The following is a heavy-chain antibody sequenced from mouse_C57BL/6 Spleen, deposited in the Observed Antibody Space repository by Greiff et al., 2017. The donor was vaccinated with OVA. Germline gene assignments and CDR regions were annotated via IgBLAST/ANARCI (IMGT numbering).Heavy chain of an antibody. CDR2: IDPSDSET. J-gene: IGHJ4*01. Sequence: VQLQQPGAELVRPGSSVKLSCKASGYTFTSYWMHWVKQRPIQGLEWIGNIDPSDSETHYNQKFKDKATLTVDKSSSTAYMQLSSLTSEDSAVYYCARLYYSNLYAMDYWGQGTSVTVSS. CDR3: ARLYYSNLYAMDY. D-gene: IGHD2-5*01. V-gene: IGHV1-52*01. CDR1: GYTFTSYW.